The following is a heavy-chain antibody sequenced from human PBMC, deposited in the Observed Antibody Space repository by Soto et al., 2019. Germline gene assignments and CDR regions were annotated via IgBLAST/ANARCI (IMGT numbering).Heavy chain of an antibody. J-gene: IGHJ6*02. V-gene: IGHV1-18*01. CDR2: ISAYNGNT. D-gene: IGHD4-17*01. Sequence: ASVKVSCKASGYTFTSYGISWVRQAPGQGLEWMGWISAYNGNTNYAQKLQGRVTMTTDTSTSTAYMELRSLRSDDTAVYYCARDDYGDDYYYYCMDVWGQGXTVTVYS. CDR3: ARDDYGDDYYYYCMDV. CDR1: GYTFTSYG.